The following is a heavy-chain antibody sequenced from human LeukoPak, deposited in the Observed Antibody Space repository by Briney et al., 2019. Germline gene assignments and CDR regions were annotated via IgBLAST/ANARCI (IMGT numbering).Heavy chain of an antibody. CDR3: ARDQGLNWNYDFFDY. D-gene: IGHD1-7*01. Sequence: PSDTLSLTCTVSGGSISSHYWSWLRQAAGKGLEWIGRIYISGSTNYNPPLKSRVTLSLDTSKNQISLRLSSVTAADTAVYYCARDQGLNWNYDFFDYWGHGTLVTVSS. J-gene: IGHJ4*01. CDR1: GGSISSHY. CDR2: IYISGST. V-gene: IGHV4-4*07.